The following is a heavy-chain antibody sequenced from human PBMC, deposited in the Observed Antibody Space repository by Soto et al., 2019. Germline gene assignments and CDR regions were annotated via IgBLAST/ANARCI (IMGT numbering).Heavy chain of an antibody. CDR1: GFTFGDYA. CDR2: IRSKAYGGTT. Sequence: PGGSLRLSCTASGFTFGDYAMSWVRQAPGKGLEWVGFIRSKAYGGTTEYAASVKGRFTISRDDSKSIAYLQMNSLKTEDTAVYYCTRVRGYCSSTSCCTEDYYYYGMDVWGQGTTVTVSS. D-gene: IGHD2-2*02. CDR3: TRVRGYCSSTSCCTEDYYYYGMDV. J-gene: IGHJ6*02. V-gene: IGHV3-49*04.